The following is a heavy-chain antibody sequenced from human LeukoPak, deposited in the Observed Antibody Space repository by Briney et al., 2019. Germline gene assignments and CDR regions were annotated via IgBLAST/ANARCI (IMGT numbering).Heavy chain of an antibody. V-gene: IGHV3-7*02. D-gene: IGHD3-10*01. Sequence: GGSLRLSCAASGFTFSNYWMSWVRQAPGKGLEWVANIKEDGTEKYYVDSVKGRFTISRDNAKNSLYLQMASLRAEDTAVYYCAKYYYISGTYQAFYYWGQGTLVTVSS. J-gene: IGHJ4*02. CDR3: AKYYYISGTYQAFYY. CDR1: GFTFSNYW. CDR2: IKEDGTEK.